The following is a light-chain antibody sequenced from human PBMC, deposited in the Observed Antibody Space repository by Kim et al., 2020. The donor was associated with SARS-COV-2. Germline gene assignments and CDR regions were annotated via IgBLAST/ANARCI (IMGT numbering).Light chain of an antibody. CDR3: QQRSNWPLT. V-gene: IGKV3-11*01. J-gene: IGKJ4*01. CDR1: QSVSSY. CDR2: DAS. Sequence: EIVLTQSPATLSLSPGERATLSCRASQSVSSYLAWYQQKPRQAPRLLIYDASNRATGIPARFSGSGSGTDFTLTISSLEPGDFAVYYCQQRSNWPLTFGGGTKVEIK.